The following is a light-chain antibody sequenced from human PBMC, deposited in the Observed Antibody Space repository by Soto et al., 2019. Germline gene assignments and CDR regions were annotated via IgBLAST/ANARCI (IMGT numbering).Light chain of an antibody. Sequence: QSARTQPASVSGSPGQSITISCTGTSSDVGGYNYVSWYQQHPGKAPKLMIYEVTNRPSGVSTRFSGSKSGNTASLTISGLQAEDEADYYCSSYTGSNSWVFGGGTKLTVL. CDR1: SSDVGGYNY. J-gene: IGLJ3*02. V-gene: IGLV2-14*01. CDR2: EVT. CDR3: SSYTGSNSWV.